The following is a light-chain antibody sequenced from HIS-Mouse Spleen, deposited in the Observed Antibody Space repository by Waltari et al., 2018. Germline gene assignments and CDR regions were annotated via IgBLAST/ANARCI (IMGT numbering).Light chain of an antibody. Sequence: EIVLTQSPGTLSLSPGERATLSCRASQSVSSSYLAWYQQKPGQAPRLLIYGASSSATGIPDRFSGSGSGTDFTLTISRLGLEGLAVYYCQQYGSSIWTFGQGTKVEIK. J-gene: IGKJ1*01. CDR3: QQYGSSIWT. V-gene: IGKV3-20*01. CDR1: QSVSSSY. CDR2: GAS.